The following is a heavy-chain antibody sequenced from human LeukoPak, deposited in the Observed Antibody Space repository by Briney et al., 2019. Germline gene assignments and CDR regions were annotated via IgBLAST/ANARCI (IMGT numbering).Heavy chain of an antibody. J-gene: IGHJ4*02. CDR2: ISGSGGST. CDR1: GLTFSSYA. CDR3: AKDPHAITMIVVVITYFDY. D-gene: IGHD3-22*01. V-gene: IGHV3-23*01. Sequence: GGSLRLSCAASGLTFSSYAMSWVRQAPGKGLEWVSAISGSGGSTYYADSVKGRFTISRDNSKNTLYLQMNSLRAEDTAVYYCAKDPHAITMIVVVITYFDYWGQGTLVTVSS.